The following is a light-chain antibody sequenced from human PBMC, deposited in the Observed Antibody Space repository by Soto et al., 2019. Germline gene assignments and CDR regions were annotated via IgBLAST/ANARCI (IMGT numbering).Light chain of an antibody. CDR1: SSDVGGYNY. CDR3: NSYADSNTFV. Sequence: QSALTQPPSASGSPGQSVTISCTGTSSDVGGYNYVSWYQQHPGKAPKLMIYEVSKRPSGVPDRFSGSKSGNTASLTVSGLQAEDEADYYCNSYADSNTFVFGSGTKVTLL. J-gene: IGLJ1*01. CDR2: EVS. V-gene: IGLV2-8*01.